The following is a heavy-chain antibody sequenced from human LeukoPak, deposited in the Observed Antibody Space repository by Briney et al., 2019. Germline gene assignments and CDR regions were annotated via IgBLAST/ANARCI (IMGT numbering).Heavy chain of an antibody. CDR3: AKAQPATGYCSGGSCYGVDF. CDR2: IRYDGNNK. CDR1: GFTFSSYG. V-gene: IGHV3-30*02. Sequence: AGGSLRLSCAASGFTFSSYGLHWVRQAPGKGLEWVAFIRYDGNNKYYADSVKGRFTISRDNSNNRLYLQMNSLGAEDTSVYYCAKAQPATGYCSGGSCYGVDFWGQGTLVTVSS. D-gene: IGHD2-15*01. J-gene: IGHJ4*02.